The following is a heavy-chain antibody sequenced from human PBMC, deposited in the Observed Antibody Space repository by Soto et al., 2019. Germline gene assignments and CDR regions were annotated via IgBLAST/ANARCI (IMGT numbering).Heavy chain of an antibody. CDR1: GGSISSGDSY. Sequence: QVQLQESGPGLVKPSQTRSLTCTFSGGSISSGDSYWSGFRRPPGKGREWIGYIYYSGSTYYNPSLKSRVTISVDTSKNQFSLKLSSVTAADTAVYYCARTNTFGGGIYFDYWGQGTLVTVSS. D-gene: IGHD3-16*01. CDR3: ARTNTFGGGIYFDY. J-gene: IGHJ4*02. V-gene: IGHV4-30-4*01. CDR2: IYYSGST.